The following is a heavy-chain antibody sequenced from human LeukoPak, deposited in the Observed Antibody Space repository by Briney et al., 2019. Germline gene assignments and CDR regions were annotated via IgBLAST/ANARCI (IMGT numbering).Heavy chain of an antibody. CDR2: ISSSGSTI. D-gene: IGHD3-10*01. Sequence: GGSLRLSCAASGFTFSSYEMNWVRQAPGKGLEWVSYISSSGSTIYYADSVKGRFTISRDNAKNSLYLQMNSLRAEDTAVYYCAREAAYYYGSRSTPGTGMDVWGQGTTVTVSS. CDR3: AREAAYYYGSRSTPGTGMDV. V-gene: IGHV3-48*03. J-gene: IGHJ6*02. CDR1: GFTFSSYE.